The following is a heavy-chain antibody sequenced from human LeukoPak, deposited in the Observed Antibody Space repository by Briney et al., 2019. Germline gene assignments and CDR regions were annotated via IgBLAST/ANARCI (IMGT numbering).Heavy chain of an antibody. Sequence: SETLSLTCSVSGASISSGSNYWGWIRQPPGKTLEWIGSIYYSGSTYYNPSLKSRVTISVDTSKNQFSLKLSSVTAADTAVYYCARGPLGRFIDSSGFDYWGQGTLVTVSS. V-gene: IGHV4-39*07. D-gene: IGHD3-22*01. CDR3: ARGPLGRFIDSSGFDY. J-gene: IGHJ4*02. CDR1: GASISSGSNY. CDR2: IYYSGST.